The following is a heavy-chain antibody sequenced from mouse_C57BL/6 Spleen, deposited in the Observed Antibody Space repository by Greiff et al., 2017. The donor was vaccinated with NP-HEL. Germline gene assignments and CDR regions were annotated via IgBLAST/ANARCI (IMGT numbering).Heavy chain of an antibody. CDR2: IDTSDSYT. CDR3: ARRTQSTYY. D-gene: IGHD3-2*02. CDR1: GYTFTSYW. V-gene: IGHV1-50*01. Sequence: VQLQQSGAELVKPGASVKLSCKASGYTFTSYWMQWVKQRPGQGLEWVGEIDTSDSYTNYNQKFKVKATMTLDTSSSTDYMQLSSLTSEDSAIYYCARRTQSTYYWGQGTTLTVSS. J-gene: IGHJ2*01.